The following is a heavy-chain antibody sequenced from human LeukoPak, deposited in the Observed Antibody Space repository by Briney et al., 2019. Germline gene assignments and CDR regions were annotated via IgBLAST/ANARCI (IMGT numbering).Heavy chain of an antibody. Sequence: PSETLSLTCTVSGGSISSGSYYWSWIRQPAGKGLEWIGRIYTSGSTNYNPSLKSRVTMSVDTSKNQFSLKLSSVTAADTAVYYCARDGTKYEWQGGWFDPWGQGTLVTVSS. D-gene: IGHD3-3*01. CDR1: GGSISSGSYY. CDR3: ARDGTKYEWQGGWFDP. J-gene: IGHJ5*02. V-gene: IGHV4-61*02. CDR2: IYTSGST.